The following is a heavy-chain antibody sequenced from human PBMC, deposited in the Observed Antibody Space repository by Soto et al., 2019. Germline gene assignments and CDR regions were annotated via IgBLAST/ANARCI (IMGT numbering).Heavy chain of an antibody. V-gene: IGHV3-64D*06. CDR3: VTRYYYDSSGPGPNDAFDI. CDR1: GFTFSSYA. D-gene: IGHD3-22*01. Sequence: PVGSLRLSCSASGFTFSSYAMHWVRQAPGKGLEYVSAISSNGGSTYYADSVKGRFTISRDNSKNTLYLQMSSLRAEDTAVYYCVTRYYYDSSGPGPNDAFDIWGQGTMVTVSS. J-gene: IGHJ3*02. CDR2: ISSNGGST.